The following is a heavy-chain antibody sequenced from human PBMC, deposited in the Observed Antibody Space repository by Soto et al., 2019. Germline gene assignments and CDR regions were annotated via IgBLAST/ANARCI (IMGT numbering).Heavy chain of an antibody. CDR3: ARDYGSGSYYRKHYYYGMDV. Sequence: GASVKVSCKASGYTFTSYGISWVRQAPGQGLEWMGWINPDSGGTNYAQKFQGWVTMTRDTSISTAYMELSRLRSDDTAVYYCARDYGSGSYYRKHYYYGMDVWGQGTTVTVS. CDR2: INPDSGGT. V-gene: IGHV1-2*04. D-gene: IGHD3-10*01. J-gene: IGHJ6*02. CDR1: GYTFTSYG.